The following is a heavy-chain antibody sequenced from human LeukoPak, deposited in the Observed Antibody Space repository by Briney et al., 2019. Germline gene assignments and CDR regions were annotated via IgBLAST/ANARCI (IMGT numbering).Heavy chain of an antibody. V-gene: IGHV3-23*01. CDR1: GFTFSSYA. J-gene: IGHJ6*03. Sequence: GGSLRLSCAASGFTFSSYAMSWVRQAPGKGLEWVSAISGSGGSTYYADSVKGRFTISRDNSKNTLYLQMNSLRAEDTAVYYCAKDSAAGDYYYYMGVWGKGTTVTVPS. CDR3: AKDSAAGDYYYYMGV. D-gene: IGHD6-13*01. CDR2: ISGSGGST.